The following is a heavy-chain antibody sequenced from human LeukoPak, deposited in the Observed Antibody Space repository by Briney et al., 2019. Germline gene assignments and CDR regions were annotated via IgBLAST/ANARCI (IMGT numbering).Heavy chain of an antibody. V-gene: IGHV3-66*02. CDR3: AKSGGSGGYWFVGGPFDY. Sequence: PGGSLRLSCAASEFSVGSNYMTWVRQAPGKGLEWVSAMTGDGASTYYADSVKGRFTISRDNSKNTLYLQMNSLRAEDTAVYYCAKSGGSGGYWFVGGPFDYWGQGTLVTVSS. CDR2: MTGDGAST. J-gene: IGHJ4*02. CDR1: EFSVGSNY. D-gene: IGHD3-22*01.